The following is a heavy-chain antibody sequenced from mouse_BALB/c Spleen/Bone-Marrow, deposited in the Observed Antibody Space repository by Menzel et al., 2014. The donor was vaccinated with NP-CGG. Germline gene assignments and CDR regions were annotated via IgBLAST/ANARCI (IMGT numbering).Heavy chain of an antibody. J-gene: IGHJ1*01. Sequence: VTLKVSGAELVKPGASVKLSCTASGFNIKDTYMHWVKQRPEQGLEWIGRIDPANGNTKYDPKFQGKATITADTSSTTAYLQLSSLTSEDTAVYYCATMITDWYFDVWGAGTTVTVSS. V-gene: IGHV14-3*02. CDR2: IDPANGNT. CDR3: ATMITDWYFDV. CDR1: GFNIKDTY. D-gene: IGHD2-4*01.